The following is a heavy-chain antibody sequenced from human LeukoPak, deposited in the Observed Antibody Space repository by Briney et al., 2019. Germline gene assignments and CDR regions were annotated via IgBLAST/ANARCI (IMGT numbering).Heavy chain of an antibody. J-gene: IGHJ4*02. CDR2: INPNSGGT. CDR3: ATGGDEEGSPQIYYFDY. D-gene: IGHD3-10*01. Sequence: ASVKVSCKASGYTFTGYYMHWVRQAPGQGLEWMGWINPNSGGTNYAQKFQGWVTMTRDTSISTAYMELSRLRSDDTAVYYCATGGDEEGSPQIYYFDYWGQGTLVTVSS. CDR1: GYTFTGYY. V-gene: IGHV1-2*04.